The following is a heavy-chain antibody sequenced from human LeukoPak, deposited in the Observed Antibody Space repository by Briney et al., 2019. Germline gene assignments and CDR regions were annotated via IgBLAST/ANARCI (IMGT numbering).Heavy chain of an antibody. Sequence: PGGSLRLSCAASGFTFSSHSMNWVRQAPGKGLEWVSSISSSSSYIYYADSVKGRFTISRDNAKNSLYLQMNSLRAEDTAVYYCAGSGSYYFDYWGQGTLVTVSS. CDR1: GFTFSSHS. D-gene: IGHD1-26*01. J-gene: IGHJ4*02. CDR2: ISSSSSYI. V-gene: IGHV3-21*01. CDR3: AGSGSYYFDY.